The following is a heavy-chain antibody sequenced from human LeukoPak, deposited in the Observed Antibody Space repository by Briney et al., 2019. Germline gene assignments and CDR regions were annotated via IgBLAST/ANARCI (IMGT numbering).Heavy chain of an antibody. D-gene: IGHD6-19*01. J-gene: IGHJ3*02. CDR3: ATSSGIAVAGNDAFDI. V-gene: IGHV5-51*01. Sequence: GESLKISYKGSGYSFTSYWIGWVRQMPGKGLEWMGIIYPGDSDTRYSPSFQGQVTISADKSISTAYPQWSSLKASDTAMYYCATSSGIAVAGNDAFDIWGQGTMVTVSS. CDR2: IYPGDSDT. CDR1: GYSFTSYW.